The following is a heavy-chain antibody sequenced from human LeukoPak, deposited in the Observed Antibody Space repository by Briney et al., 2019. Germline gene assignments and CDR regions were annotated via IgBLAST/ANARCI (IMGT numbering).Heavy chain of an antibody. J-gene: IGHJ3*02. CDR3: ARGIPPGDAFDI. Sequence: ASVKVSCKASGYTFTSYGISWLRQAPGQGLAWMGWISTYNSNTHYAQKLQGRVTMTTDASTSTAYMELRSLRSDDTAVYYCARGIPPGDAFDIWGKGTTVTISS. D-gene: IGHD2-2*02. CDR1: GYTFTSYG. CDR2: ISTYNSNT. V-gene: IGHV1-18*01.